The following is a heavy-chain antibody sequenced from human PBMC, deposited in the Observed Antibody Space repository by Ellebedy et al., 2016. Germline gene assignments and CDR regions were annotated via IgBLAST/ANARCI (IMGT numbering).Heavy chain of an antibody. CDR3: VRDPDGDY. CDR1: GFTFSSYA. V-gene: IGHV3-30-3*01. J-gene: IGHJ4*02. D-gene: IGHD5-24*01. Sequence: GESLKISCAASGFTFSSYAMHWVRQAPGKGLEWVAVISYDGNNKYYADSVKGRFTISRDNSKNTLYLQMNSLRAEDTAVYYCVRDPDGDYWGQGTLVTVSS. CDR2: ISYDGNNK.